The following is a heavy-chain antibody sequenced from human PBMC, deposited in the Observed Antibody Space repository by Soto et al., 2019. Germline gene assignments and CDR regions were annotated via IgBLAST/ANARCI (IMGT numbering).Heavy chain of an antibody. V-gene: IGHV4-30-2*01. J-gene: IGHJ4*02. D-gene: IGHD2-15*01. CDR2: IYHSGST. Sequence: QLQLQESGSGLVKPSQTLSLTCAVSGGSISSGGYSWRWIRQPPGKGLEWIGYIYHSGSTYYNPSLKSRVTISVERSKNQFALRLSSVTAADTAVYYCARGQVVAAQHWGQGTLVTVSS. CDR1: GGSISSGGYS. CDR3: ARGQVVAAQH.